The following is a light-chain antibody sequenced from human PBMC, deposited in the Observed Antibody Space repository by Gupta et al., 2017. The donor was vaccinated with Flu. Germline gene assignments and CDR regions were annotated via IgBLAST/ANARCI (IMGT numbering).Light chain of an antibody. J-gene: IGKJ1*01. CDR2: GAS. CDR3: QQYGSSPTWT. CDR1: QSVSSNY. Sequence: EIVLTQSPGTLSLSPGESATLSCRASQSVSSNYLAWYQQKPGQAPRLLIYGASSRATGIPDRFSGSGSGTDFTLTNSRLEPEDFAVYYCQQYGSSPTWTFGQGTKVEIK. V-gene: IGKV3-20*01.